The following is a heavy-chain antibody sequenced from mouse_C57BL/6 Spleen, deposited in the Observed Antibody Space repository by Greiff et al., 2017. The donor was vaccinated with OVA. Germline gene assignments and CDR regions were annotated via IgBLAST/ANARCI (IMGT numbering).Heavy chain of an antibody. CDR1: GFTFSSYA. V-gene: IGHV5-9-1*02. J-gene: IGHJ2*01. CDR2: ISSGGDYI. CDR3: TRGGGWLPTDY. D-gene: IGHD2-3*01. Sequence: EVMLVESGEGLVKPGGSLKLSCAASGFTFSSYAMSWVRQTPEKRLEWVAYISSGGDYIYYADTVKGRFTISRDNARNTLYLQMSSLKSEDTAMYYCTRGGGWLPTDYWGQGTTLTVSS.